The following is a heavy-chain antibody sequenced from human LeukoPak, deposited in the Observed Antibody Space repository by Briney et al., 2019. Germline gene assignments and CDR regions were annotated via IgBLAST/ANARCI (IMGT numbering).Heavy chain of an antibody. V-gene: IGHV1-2*02. CDR1: GYTFTGYH. D-gene: IGHD2-2*01. Sequence: GASVKVSCEASGYTFTGYHIHWVRQAPGQGPEWVAWINPNSGDTRYAQKSQGRVTLTTDTSISTAFMELSRLRSDDTAVYYCARIVGYCSSNICFDYWGQGTLVTVSS. CDR3: ARIVGYCSSNICFDY. J-gene: IGHJ4*02. CDR2: INPNSGDT.